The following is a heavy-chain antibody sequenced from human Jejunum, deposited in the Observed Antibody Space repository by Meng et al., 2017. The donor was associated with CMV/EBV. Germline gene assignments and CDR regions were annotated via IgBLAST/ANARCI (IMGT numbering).Heavy chain of an antibody. CDR2: VHGDNTE. D-gene: IGHD3-10*01. J-gene: IGHJ5*02. Sequence: QLTLKESGPSLVKPARTLTLPCTFSGFSLTPIVNSVGWIRQPPGKAPEWLALVHGDNTEEYSPSLRSRLTVTRDISKKQVALIMTNMDPLDTATYYCVHRYSSSSGEVSWGQGILVTVSS. CDR3: VHRYSSSSGEVS. CDR1: GFSLTPIVNS. V-gene: IGHV2-5*08.